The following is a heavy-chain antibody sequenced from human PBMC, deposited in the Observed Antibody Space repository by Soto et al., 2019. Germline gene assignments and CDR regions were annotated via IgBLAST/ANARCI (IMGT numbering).Heavy chain of an antibody. J-gene: IGHJ3*02. CDR1: GFTVSSNY. D-gene: IGHD2-15*01. CDR2: IYSGGST. Sequence: GGSLRLSCAASGFTVSSNYMSWVRQAPGKGLEWVSVIYSGGSTYYADSVKGRYTISRDNSKNTLYLQMNSLRAEDTAVYYCARDKDCSGGSCYGAAFDIWGQGTMVTVSS. CDR3: ARDKDCSGGSCYGAAFDI. V-gene: IGHV3-66*01.